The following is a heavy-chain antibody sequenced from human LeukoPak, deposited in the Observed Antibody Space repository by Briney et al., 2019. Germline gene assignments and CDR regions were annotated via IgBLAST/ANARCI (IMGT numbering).Heavy chain of an antibody. Sequence: PSETLSLTCTVSGGSISSSYYYWGWIRQPPGKGLEWIGSVYYSGSTNYNPSLQSRVTISVDTSKNQFSLKLTSVTAADTAVYYCARVKYRGYDSLGQDAFDIWGQGTMVTVSS. D-gene: IGHD5-12*01. J-gene: IGHJ3*02. V-gene: IGHV4-39*07. CDR3: ARVKYRGYDSLGQDAFDI. CDR1: GGSISSSYYY. CDR2: VYYSGST.